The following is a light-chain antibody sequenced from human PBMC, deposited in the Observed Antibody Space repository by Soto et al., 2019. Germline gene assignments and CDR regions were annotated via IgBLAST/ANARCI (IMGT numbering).Light chain of an antibody. J-gene: IGLJ2*01. CDR1: SSNIGNNV. CDR2: DNN. V-gene: IGLV1-51*01. CDR3: GTWDSGLNAGGV. Sequence: QSVLTQPPSVSAAPGQTVTISCSGGSSNIGNNVVAWYQQFPGRAPKLLIYDNNKRPSGIPDRFSGSKSGTSATLGITGLQTGDEADYYCGTWDSGLNAGGVFVGGTKLTVL.